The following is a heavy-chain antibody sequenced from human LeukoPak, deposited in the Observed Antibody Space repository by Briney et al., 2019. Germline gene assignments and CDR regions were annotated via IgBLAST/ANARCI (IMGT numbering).Heavy chain of an antibody. CDR1: GFTFKNFV. J-gene: IGHJ3*02. V-gene: IGHV3-23*01. Sequence: GGSLRLSCAASGFTFKNFVMTWVRQAPGQGLDWVSAISGNTGATYYADSVKGRFTISRENAKNSLYLQMNSLRAGDTAVYYCAARGGGGGDWEDAFDIWGQGTMVTVSS. D-gene: IGHD2-21*02. CDR2: ISGNTGAT. CDR3: AARGGGGGDWEDAFDI.